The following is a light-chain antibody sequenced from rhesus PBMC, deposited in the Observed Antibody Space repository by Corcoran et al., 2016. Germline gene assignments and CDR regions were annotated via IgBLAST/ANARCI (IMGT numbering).Light chain of an antibody. CDR3: QQGDSIPRT. CDR1: QDISNA. CDR2: AAS. Sequence: DIQMSQSPSSLSASVGDKVTITCRASQDISNALAWYQQKPGKAPNLLIYAASSLQSGVPSRFSGSRSGADFTLTISSLHPEDFATYYCQQGDSIPRTFGQGTKVEIK. J-gene: IGKJ1*01. V-gene: IGKV1-33*02.